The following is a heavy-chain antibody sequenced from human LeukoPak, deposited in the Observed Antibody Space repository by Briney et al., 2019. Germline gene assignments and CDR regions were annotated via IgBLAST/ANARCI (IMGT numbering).Heavy chain of an antibody. CDR1: GGSISSSSYY. V-gene: IGHV4-39*01. J-gene: IGHJ1*01. CDR3: ARGYYDSSGYYYGYFQH. CDR2: IYYSGST. D-gene: IGHD3-22*01. Sequence: SETLSLTCTVSGGSISSSSYYWGWIRPPPGKGLEWFGSIYYSGSTYYNPSLKSRDTISVDTSKNQFSLKLSSVTAADTAVYYCARGYYDSSGYYYGYFQHWGQGTLVTVSS.